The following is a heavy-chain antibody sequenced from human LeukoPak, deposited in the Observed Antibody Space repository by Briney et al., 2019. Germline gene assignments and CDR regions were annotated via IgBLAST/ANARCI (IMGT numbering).Heavy chain of an antibody. CDR2: IKSKADGGTT. CDR3: AALGTGFFNY. D-gene: IGHD2-8*02. V-gene: IGHV3-15*01. CDR1: GITFNYAW. J-gene: IGHJ4*02. Sequence: GGSLRLSCAASGITFNYAWMTWVRQAPGKGLEWVARIKSKADGGTTEYVAPVKGGFTISRDDSQNMLYLQMNSLNTEDSAVYYCAALGTGFFNYWGQGTLVTVSS.